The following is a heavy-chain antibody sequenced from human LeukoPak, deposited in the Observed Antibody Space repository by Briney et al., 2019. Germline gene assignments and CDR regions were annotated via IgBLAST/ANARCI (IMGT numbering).Heavy chain of an antibody. V-gene: IGHV3-23*01. Sequence: GGSLRLSCAASGFTFSSYAMSWVRQAPGKGLEWVSAISGSGGSTYYADSVKGRFTISGDNSKNTLYLQMNSLRAEDTAVYYCAKSPYYDSSGYRYYFDYWGQGTLVTVSS. D-gene: IGHD3-22*01. CDR1: GFTFSSYA. CDR2: ISGSGGST. J-gene: IGHJ4*02. CDR3: AKSPYYDSSGYRYYFDY.